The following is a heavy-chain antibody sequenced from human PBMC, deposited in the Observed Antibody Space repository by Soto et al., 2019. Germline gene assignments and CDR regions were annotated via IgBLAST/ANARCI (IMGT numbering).Heavy chain of an antibody. V-gene: IGHV3-23*01. J-gene: IGHJ3*01. CDR1: GLTFSNYA. Sequence: EVQLLESGGALVRPGGSLRLSCAAPGLTFSNYAMTWVRQPPGMGLEWVSVISGSGGSADYADSVQGRFTISRDNSKNTLYLQRNILRAEDTAIYFCVRECSGWYFRGSFDVWGRGTMVTVSS. CDR2: ISGSGGSA. CDR3: VRECSGWYFRGSFDV. D-gene: IGHD6-19*01.